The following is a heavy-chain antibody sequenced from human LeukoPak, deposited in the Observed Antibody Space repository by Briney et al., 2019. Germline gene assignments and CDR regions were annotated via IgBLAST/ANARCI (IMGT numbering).Heavy chain of an antibody. CDR1: GFTFSSYS. V-gene: IGHV3-21*04. D-gene: IGHD5-12*01. CDR3: ARDLAESGYSGYRDY. CDR2: ISSSSSYI. Sequence: PGGSLRLSCAASGFTFSSYSMNWVRQAPGKGLEWVSSISSSSSYIYYADSVKGRFTISRDNAKNSLYLQMNSLRAEDTAVYYCARDLAESGYSGYRDYWGQGTLVTVSS. J-gene: IGHJ4*02.